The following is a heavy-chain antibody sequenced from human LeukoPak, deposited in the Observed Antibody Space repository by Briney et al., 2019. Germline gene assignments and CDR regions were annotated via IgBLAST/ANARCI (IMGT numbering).Heavy chain of an antibody. Sequence: GGSLRLSCAASGFTFNNHAMVWVRQGPGKRPEWVSGITGSGDGTYYTDSVKGRFAISRDNSKSTLYLQMNSLRAEDSALYYRVKGTYSDNSAYFDSWGQGTLVTVSS. CDR3: VKGTYSDNSAYFDS. CDR1: GFTFNNHA. V-gene: IGHV3-23*01. CDR2: ITGSGDGT. J-gene: IGHJ4*02. D-gene: IGHD3-22*01.